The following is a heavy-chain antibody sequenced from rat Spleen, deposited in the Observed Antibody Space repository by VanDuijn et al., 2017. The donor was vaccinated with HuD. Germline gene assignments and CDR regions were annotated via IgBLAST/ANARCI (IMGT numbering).Heavy chain of an antibody. CDR2: ISTSGGST. V-gene: IGHV5-25*01. CDR1: GFTFSNYD. D-gene: IGHD1-6*01. CDR3: AMYTTDYWPFAY. Sequence: EVQLVESGGGLVQPGRSLKLSCAASGFTFSNYDMAWVRQAPTKGLEWVAPISTSGGSTYYRDSVKGRFTVSRDNAKSTLYLQMDSLRSEDTATYYCAMYTTDYWPFAYWGQGTLVTVSS. J-gene: IGHJ3*01.